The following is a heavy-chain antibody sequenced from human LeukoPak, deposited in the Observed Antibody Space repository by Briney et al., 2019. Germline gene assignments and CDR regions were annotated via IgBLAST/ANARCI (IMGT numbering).Heavy chain of an antibody. D-gene: IGHD2-2*01. J-gene: IGHJ4*02. Sequence: GASVKVSCKASGGTFSSYAISWVRQAPGQGLEWMGGIIPIFGTANYAQKFQGRVTITADESTSTAYMELSSLRSEDTAVYYCAVYCSSTSCGYYLDYWGQGTLVTVSS. CDR1: GGTFSSYA. V-gene: IGHV1-69*13. CDR3: AVYCSSTSCGYYLDY. CDR2: IIPIFGTA.